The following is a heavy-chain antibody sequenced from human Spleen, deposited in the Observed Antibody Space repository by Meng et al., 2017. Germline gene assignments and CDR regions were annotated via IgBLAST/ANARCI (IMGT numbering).Heavy chain of an antibody. Sequence: VQLWQLAAVRLKPSETLSLTCVVSGGSFSDYYWSWIRQPPGKGVEWIGEINHIGSTNYNPSLESRATISVDTSQNNLSLKLSSVTAADSAVYYCARGPTTMAHDFDYWGQGTLVTVSS. J-gene: IGHJ4*02. V-gene: IGHV4-34*01. D-gene: IGHD4-11*01. CDR2: INHIGST. CDR3: ARGPTTMAHDFDY. CDR1: GGSFSDYY.